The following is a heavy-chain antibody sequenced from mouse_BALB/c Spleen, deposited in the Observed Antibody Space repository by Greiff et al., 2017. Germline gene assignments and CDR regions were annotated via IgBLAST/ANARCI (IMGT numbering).Heavy chain of an antibody. CDR3: ARKGYGNYLYYYAMDY. Sequence: VQLQESGPGLVQPSQSLSITCTVSGFSLTSYGVHWVRQSPGKGLEWLGVIWSGGSTDYNAAFISRLSISKDNSKSQVFFKMNSLQANDTAIYYCARKGYGNYLYYYAMDYWGQGTSVTVSS. V-gene: IGHV2-2*02. CDR1: GFSLTSYG. CDR2: IWSGGST. J-gene: IGHJ4*01. D-gene: IGHD2-10*02.